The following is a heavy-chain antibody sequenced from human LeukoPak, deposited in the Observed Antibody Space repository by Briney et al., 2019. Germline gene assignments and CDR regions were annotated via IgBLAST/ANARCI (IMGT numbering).Heavy chain of an antibody. CDR2: ISHEGSNR. CDR3: ARTQEQWQVLDY. Sequence: GGSLRLSCAASGFTFSSYGMHWVRQAPGKGLEWVAVISHEGSNRYHADSVKGRFTISRDNSKNMVYLQMNSLRAEDTAVYYCARTQEQWQVLDYWGQGTLVTVSS. CDR1: GFTFSSYG. J-gene: IGHJ4*02. D-gene: IGHD6-19*01. V-gene: IGHV3-30*03.